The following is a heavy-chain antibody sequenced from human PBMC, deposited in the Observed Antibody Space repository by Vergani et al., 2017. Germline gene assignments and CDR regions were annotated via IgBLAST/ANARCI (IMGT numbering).Heavy chain of an antibody. D-gene: IGHD3-9*01. Sequence: QLHLQESGPGLVKPSETLSLTCTVSGGSIPSSSYYWGWIRQPPGKGLEWIGNIYHSGGAYYNPSLKGRVTISVDTSKNQFSLEVTSVTAADTAIYFCARTESFILRYFHWAVGVQGTLVTVSS. J-gene: IGHJ4*02. CDR1: GGSIPSSSYY. V-gene: IGHV4-39*01. CDR2: IYHSGGA. CDR3: ARTESFILRYFHWAV.